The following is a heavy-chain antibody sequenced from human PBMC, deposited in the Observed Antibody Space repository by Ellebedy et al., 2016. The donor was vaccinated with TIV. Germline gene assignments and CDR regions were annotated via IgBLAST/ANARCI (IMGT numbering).Heavy chain of an antibody. D-gene: IGHD3-22*01. J-gene: IGHJ4*02. CDR1: GYSFTGYY. Sequence: ASVKVSCKASGYSFTGYYINWVRQAPGQGLEWMGWINPDRGDTKYPQSFQVRVSMTRDTSSSTAYMELSGLTSDDTAIYYCAKDRFPYYDSSGTAGYFDCWGQGTLVTVSS. CDR2: INPDRGDT. V-gene: IGHV1-2*02. CDR3: AKDRFPYYDSSGTAGYFDC.